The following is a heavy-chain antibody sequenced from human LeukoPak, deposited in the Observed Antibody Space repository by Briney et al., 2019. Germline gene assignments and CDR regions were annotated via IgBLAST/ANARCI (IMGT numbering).Heavy chain of an antibody. CDR1: GGSISSGDYY. CDR3: ARGTVVAFDY. CDR2: IYCSGST. D-gene: IGHD4-23*01. V-gene: IGHV4-30-4*01. Sequence: PSETLSFTCTVSGGSISSGDYYWSWIRQPPGKGLEWIGYIYCSGSTYYNPSLKTRVTISVDTSKNQFSLKLSSVTAADTAVYYCARGTVVAFDYWGQGTLVTVSS. J-gene: IGHJ4*02.